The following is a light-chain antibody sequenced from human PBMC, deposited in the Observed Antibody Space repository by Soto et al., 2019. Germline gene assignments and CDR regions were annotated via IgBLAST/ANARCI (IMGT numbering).Light chain of an antibody. Sequence: IQMTQSPSSLSASVGDRVTITCQASQDIAKNLNWYQQKPGKAPKLLIYDASSLQTGVPSRFSGSGSATHFTLTISSLQSGDIATYYCQQYENLPPIPFGQGTRLEIK. CDR2: DAS. V-gene: IGKV1-33*01. J-gene: IGKJ5*01. CDR1: QDIAKN. CDR3: QQYENLPPIP.